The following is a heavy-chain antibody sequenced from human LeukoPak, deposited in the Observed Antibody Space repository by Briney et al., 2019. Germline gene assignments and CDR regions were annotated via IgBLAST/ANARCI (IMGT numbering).Heavy chain of an antibody. J-gene: IGHJ4*02. D-gene: IGHD3/OR15-3a*01. V-gene: IGHV4-39*01. CDR2: INHSGST. CDR3: ARQTGSGLFILP. CDR1: GDSISSDDYY. Sequence: TSETLSLTCTVSGDSISSDDYYWSWIRQPPGKGLEWIGEINHSGSTNYNPSLKSQVSISIDTSKNQFSLRLTSVTAADTAVYYCARQTGSGLFILPGGQGTLVTVSS.